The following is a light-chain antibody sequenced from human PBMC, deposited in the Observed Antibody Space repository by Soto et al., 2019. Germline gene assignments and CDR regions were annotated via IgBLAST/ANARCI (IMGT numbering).Light chain of an antibody. V-gene: IGLV1-44*01. CDR2: SNN. J-gene: IGLJ2*01. CDR3: AAWDDSLEVV. CDR1: SSNIGSNT. Sequence: QSVLTQPPSASGTPGHRVTIACSGSSSNIGSNTVNWYQQLPGTAPKLLIYSNNQRPSGVPDRFSGSKSGTSASLAISGLQSEDEADYYCAAWDDSLEVVFGGGTKVAVL.